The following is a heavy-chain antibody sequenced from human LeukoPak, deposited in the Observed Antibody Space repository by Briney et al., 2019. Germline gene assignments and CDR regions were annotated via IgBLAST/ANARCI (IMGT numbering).Heavy chain of an antibody. J-gene: IGHJ4*02. V-gene: IGHV3-21*01. CDR3: ARDGTPADHDY. CDR1: GFTFSGQS. Sequence: GGSLRLSCAASGFTFSGQSMNWVRQAPGKGLEWASSISSGSTYIYYADSLKGRFTISRDNAKNSLYLQMNSLRAEDTAVYYCARDGTPADHDYRGQGTLVTVSS. CDR2: ISSGSTYI. D-gene: IGHD1-26*01.